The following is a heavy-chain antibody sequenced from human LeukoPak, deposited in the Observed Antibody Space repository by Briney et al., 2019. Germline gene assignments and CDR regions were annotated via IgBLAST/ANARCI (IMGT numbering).Heavy chain of an antibody. D-gene: IGHD1-26*01. CDR2: IIPIFGTA. Sequence: ASVKVSCKASGGTFSSYSISWVRQAPGQGLEWMGGIIPIFGTANYAQKFQGRVTITADESTSTAYMELSSLRSEDTAVYYCARLPGGSQTGFDYWGQGTLVTVSS. V-gene: IGHV1-69*13. CDR1: GGTFSSYS. J-gene: IGHJ4*02. CDR3: ARLPGGSQTGFDY.